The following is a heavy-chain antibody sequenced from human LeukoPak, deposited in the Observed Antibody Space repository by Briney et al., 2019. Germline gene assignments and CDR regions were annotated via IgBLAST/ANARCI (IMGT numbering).Heavy chain of an antibody. D-gene: IGHD1-26*01. V-gene: IGHV3-74*01. CDR1: GFTFSSDW. J-gene: IGHJ4*02. CDR2: INSDGSST. Sequence: GGSLRLSCAASGFTFSSDWMHWVRQVPGEGLVWVSRINSDGSSTAYADSVKGGFTISRDNAKNTLYLQMNSLRVEDTAVYYCGRALGSPLDYWGQGTLVTVSS. CDR3: GRALGSPLDY.